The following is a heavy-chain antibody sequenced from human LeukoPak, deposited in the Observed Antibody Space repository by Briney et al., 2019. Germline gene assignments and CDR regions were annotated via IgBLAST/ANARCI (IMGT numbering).Heavy chain of an antibody. Sequence: SETLSLTCAVYGGSFSGYYWSWIRQPPGKGLEWIGYIYYSGSTNYNPSLKSRVTISVDTSKNQFSLKLSSVTAADTAVYYCARGGGYNQVDYWGQGTLVTVSS. CDR3: ARGGGYNQVDY. V-gene: IGHV4-59*08. D-gene: IGHD5-24*01. CDR1: GGSFSGYY. J-gene: IGHJ4*02. CDR2: IYYSGST.